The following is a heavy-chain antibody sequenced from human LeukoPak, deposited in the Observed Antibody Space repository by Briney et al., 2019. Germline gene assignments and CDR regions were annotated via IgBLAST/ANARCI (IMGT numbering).Heavy chain of an antibody. CDR1: GFTFSSYA. Sequence: GGSLRLSCAASGFTFSSYAMSWVRQAPGKGLEWVSAISGSGGSTYYADSVKGRFSISRDNSKNTLYLQMNSLRAEDTAVYYCAKDCSSTSCYRWGQGTLVTVSS. CDR2: ISGSGGST. D-gene: IGHD2-2*01. V-gene: IGHV3-23*01. CDR3: AKDCSSTSCYR. J-gene: IGHJ4*02.